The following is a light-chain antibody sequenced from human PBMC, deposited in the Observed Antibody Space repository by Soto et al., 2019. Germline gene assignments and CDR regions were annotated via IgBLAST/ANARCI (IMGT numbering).Light chain of an antibody. Sequence: DIVMTQSPDSLAVSLGERPTINCKSSQSVLYSSNNTNYLAWYQQRPGQHPKLLIYWAFTRESGVPDRFSGSGSWTDFTLTTTSLQAEDVAVYYCQQDESTPPTFGQGTKLELK. CDR1: QSVLYSSNNTNY. CDR3: QQDESTPPT. CDR2: WAF. J-gene: IGKJ2*01. V-gene: IGKV4-1*01.